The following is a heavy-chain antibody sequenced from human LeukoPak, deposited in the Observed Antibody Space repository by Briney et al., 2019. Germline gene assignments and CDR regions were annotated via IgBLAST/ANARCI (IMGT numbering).Heavy chain of an antibody. D-gene: IGHD2-15*01. CDR1: GFNVNKNY. Sequence: PGGSLRLSCTLSGFNVNKNYMGWVRQAPGKGLEWVSSLYTGGTAKYADSVKGRFTISGDDSKNTLYLQLDRLRAEDTAVYYCARASTKSPLRFVLLYDHWGQGTLVTVSS. V-gene: IGHV3-53*01. J-gene: IGHJ4*02. CDR2: LYTGGTA. CDR3: ARASTKSPLRFVLLYDH.